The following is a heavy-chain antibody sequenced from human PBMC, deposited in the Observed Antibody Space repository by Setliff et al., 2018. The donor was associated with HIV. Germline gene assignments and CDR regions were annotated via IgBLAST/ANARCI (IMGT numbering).Heavy chain of an antibody. CDR3: ARATYTTLFGVLMGGGLQY. Sequence: SETLSLTCTVSGGSISSYYWSWIRQPPGKGLEWIGSVSNGGDTNYNPSLKSRVSLSLDTSKTQFSLKLTSVTAADTAVYYCARATYTTLFGVLMGGGLQYWGPGTLVTVSS. V-gene: IGHV4-59*01. J-gene: IGHJ4*02. CDR2: VSNGGDT. D-gene: IGHD3-3*01. CDR1: GGSISSYY.